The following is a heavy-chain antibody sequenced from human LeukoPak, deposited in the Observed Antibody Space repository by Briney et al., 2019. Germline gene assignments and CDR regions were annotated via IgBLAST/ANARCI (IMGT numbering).Heavy chain of an antibody. CDR3: ARDNEYRAAHLSGFGY. CDR1: GGSISSYY. CDR2: IYTSGST. Sequence: SETLSLTCTVSGGSISSYYWSWIRQPAGKGLEWIGRIYTSGSTNYNPSLKSRVTMSVDTSKNQFSLKLSSVTAADTAVYYCARDNEYRAAHLSGFGYWGQGTLVTVSS. V-gene: IGHV4-4*07. D-gene: IGHD6-25*01. J-gene: IGHJ4*02.